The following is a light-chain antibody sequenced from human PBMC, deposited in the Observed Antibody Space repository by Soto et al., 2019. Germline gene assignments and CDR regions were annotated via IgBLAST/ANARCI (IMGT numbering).Light chain of an antibody. CDR3: VAWDDSLHGWM. CDR1: TSNIGSNT. V-gene: IGLV1-44*01. CDR2: INS. J-gene: IGLJ3*02. Sequence: QSVLTQPPSASGTPGQRVTISCSGSTSNIGSNTVNWYQQLPGTAPKLLIYINSQRPSGVPDRFSGSKSGTSASLAISGLQSEDEADYYCVAWDDSLHGWMFGGGTKVTVL.